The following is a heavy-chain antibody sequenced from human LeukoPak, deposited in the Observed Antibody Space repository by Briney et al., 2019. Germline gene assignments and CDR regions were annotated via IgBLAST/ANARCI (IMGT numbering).Heavy chain of an antibody. D-gene: IGHD2-15*01. CDR3: VVGGSPGY. Sequence: GGSLRLSCATSGFTFSSNWMSWVRHVPGRGLDWAANIKPDGSAEYYAASVKGRFTVSRDNAKNSLYLQMNSLRVEDTAVYYCVVGGSPGYWGQGTLVTVSS. V-gene: IGHV3-7*01. CDR2: IKPDGSAE. CDR1: GFTFSSNW. J-gene: IGHJ4*02.